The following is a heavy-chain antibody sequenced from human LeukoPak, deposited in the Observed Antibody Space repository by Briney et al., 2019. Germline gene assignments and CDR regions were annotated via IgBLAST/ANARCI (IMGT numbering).Heavy chain of an antibody. CDR2: IYYSGST. D-gene: IGHD2-2*01. CDR1: GGSISSSSYY. V-gene: IGHV4-39*01. Sequence: PSETLSLTCTVSGGSISSSSYYWGWIRQPPGKGLEWIGSIYYSGSTYYNPSLKSRVTISVDTSKNQFSLKLSSVTAAGTAVYYCARQGDCSSTSCSKSSFDYWGQGTLVTVSS. CDR3: ARQGDCSSTSCSKSSFDY. J-gene: IGHJ4*02.